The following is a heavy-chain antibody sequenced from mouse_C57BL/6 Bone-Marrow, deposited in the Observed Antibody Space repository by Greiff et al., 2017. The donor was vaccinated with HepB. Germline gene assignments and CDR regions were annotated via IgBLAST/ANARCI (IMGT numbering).Heavy chain of an antibody. CDR3: AKNNYDYLYYAMDY. D-gene: IGHD2-4*01. CDR2: LWRGGST. Sequence: VQLQESGPGLVQPSQSLSITCTVSGFSLTSYGVHWVRQSPGKGLEWLGVLWRGGSTDYNAAFMSRLSITKDNSKSQVFFKMNSLQADDTAIYYCAKNNYDYLYYAMDYWGQGTSVTVSS. V-gene: IGHV2-5*01. CDR1: GFSLTSYG. J-gene: IGHJ4*01.